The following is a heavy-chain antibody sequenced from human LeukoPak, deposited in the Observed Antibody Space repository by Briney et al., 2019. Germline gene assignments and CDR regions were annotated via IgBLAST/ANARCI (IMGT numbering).Heavy chain of an antibody. CDR3: ARVRCSSNSCFPDY. V-gene: IGHV3-7*01. CDR1: GFIFKNFW. D-gene: IGHD2-2*01. J-gene: IGHJ4*02. CDR2: IKQDGSDK. Sequence: PGGSLRLSCAASGFIFKNFWMTWARQAPGKGLEWVANIKQDGSDKYYVDSVKGRFTISRDNAKNSLFLQMNSLRAEDTAVYYCARVRCSSNSCFPDYWGQGTLVTVSS.